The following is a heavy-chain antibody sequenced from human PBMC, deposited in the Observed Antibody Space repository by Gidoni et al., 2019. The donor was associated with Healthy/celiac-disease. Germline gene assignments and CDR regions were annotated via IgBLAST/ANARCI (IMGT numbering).Heavy chain of an antibody. Sequence: QVQLVQSGAEVKKPGSSVKVSCKASGGTFSSYAISWVRQAPGHGLEGMGRIIPILGIANYAQKFPGRVTITADKSTSTAYMELSSLRSEDTAVYYWATLEAPLTILLWFGELSFHGEGSHDYYGMDVWGQGTTVTVSS. V-gene: IGHV1-69*09. CDR3: ATLEAPLTILLWFGELSFHGEGSHDYYGMDV. J-gene: IGHJ6*02. D-gene: IGHD3-10*01. CDR1: GGTFSSYA. CDR2: IIPILGIA.